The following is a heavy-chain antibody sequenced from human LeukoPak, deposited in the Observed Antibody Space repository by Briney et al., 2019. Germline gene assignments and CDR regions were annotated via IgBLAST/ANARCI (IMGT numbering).Heavy chain of an antibody. Sequence: GGSLRLSCAASGFTFDDYAMHWVRQAPGKGLEWVSGISWNSGSIGYADSVKGRFTISRDNAKNSLYLQMNSLRAEDTALYYCARVLWNGDYPRFDYWGQGTLVTVSS. J-gene: IGHJ4*02. CDR1: GFTFDDYA. CDR2: ISWNSGSI. V-gene: IGHV3-9*01. D-gene: IGHD4-17*01. CDR3: ARVLWNGDYPRFDY.